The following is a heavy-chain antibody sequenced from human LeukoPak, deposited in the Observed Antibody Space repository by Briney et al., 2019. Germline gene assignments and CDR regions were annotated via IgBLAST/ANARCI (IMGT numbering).Heavy chain of an antibody. CDR1: GYSFTSYW. D-gene: IGHD3-10*01. V-gene: IGHV5-51*01. J-gene: IGHJ4*02. CDR2: IYPGDSDT. CDR3: ARTYYYGSGSYRAFDY. Sequence: NLGESLKISCKGSGYSFTSYWIGWVRQMPGKGLEWMGIIYPGDSDTRYSPSFQGQVTISADKSISTAYLQWSSLKASDTAMYYCARTYYYGSGSYRAFDYWGQGTLVTVS.